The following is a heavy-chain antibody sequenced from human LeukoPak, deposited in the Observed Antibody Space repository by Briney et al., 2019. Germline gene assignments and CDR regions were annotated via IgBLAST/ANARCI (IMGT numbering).Heavy chain of an antibody. Sequence: PGASVKVSCKASGYTFTGYYMHWVRQAPGQGLEWMGWINPNSGGTNYAQKFQGRVTMTRDTSISTAYMELSRLRSDDTAVYYCARPPLGRRTGWFDPWGQGTLVTVSS. CDR2: INPNSGGT. J-gene: IGHJ5*02. D-gene: IGHD2-8*02. CDR3: ARPPLGRRTGWFDP. CDR1: GYTFTGYY. V-gene: IGHV1-2*02.